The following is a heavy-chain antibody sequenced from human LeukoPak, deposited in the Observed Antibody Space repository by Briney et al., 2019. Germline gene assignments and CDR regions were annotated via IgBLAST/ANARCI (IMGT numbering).Heavy chain of an antibody. Sequence: EPSETLSLTCTVSGVSISSYYWSWIRQPPGKGLEWIGYIYYSGSTNYNPSLKSRVTISVDTSKNQFSLKLSSVTAADTAVYYCARERAAAGELYFDYWGQGTLVTVSS. V-gene: IGHV4-59*12. CDR2: IYYSGST. CDR3: ARERAAAGELYFDY. CDR1: GVSISSYY. J-gene: IGHJ4*02. D-gene: IGHD6-13*01.